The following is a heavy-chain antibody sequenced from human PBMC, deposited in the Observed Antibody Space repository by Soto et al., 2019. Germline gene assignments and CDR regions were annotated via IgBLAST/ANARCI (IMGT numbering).Heavy chain of an antibody. CDR2: ISYDGSNK. Sequence: QVQLVESGGGVVQPGRSLRLSCAASGFTFSSYAMHWVRQAPGKGLEWVAVISYDGSNKYYADSVKGRFTISRDNSKNTLYLQMNSLRAEDTAVYYCARRDGVVNPFDYWGQGTLVTVSS. D-gene: IGHD3-3*01. V-gene: IGHV3-30-3*01. CDR1: GFTFSSYA. J-gene: IGHJ4*02. CDR3: ARRDGVVNPFDY.